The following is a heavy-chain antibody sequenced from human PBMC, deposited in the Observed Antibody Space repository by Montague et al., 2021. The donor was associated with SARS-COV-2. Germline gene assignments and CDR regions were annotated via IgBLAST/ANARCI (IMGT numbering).Heavy chain of an antibody. V-gene: IGHV3-30*04. D-gene: IGHD3-22*01. CDR2: ISYDGSNK. Sequence: SLRLSCAASGFTFSSYAMHWVRQAPGKGLEWVAVISYDGSNKYYADSVKGRFTISRDNSKNTLYLQMNSLRAEDTAVYYCARDKYYYDSSGYYWAAYYYGMDVWGQGTTVTVSS. J-gene: IGHJ6*02. CDR1: GFTFSSYA. CDR3: ARDKYYYDSSGYYWAAYYYGMDV.